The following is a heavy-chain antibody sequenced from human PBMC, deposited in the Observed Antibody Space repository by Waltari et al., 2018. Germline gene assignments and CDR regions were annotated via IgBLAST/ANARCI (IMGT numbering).Heavy chain of an antibody. CDR1: GFTFSRYW. J-gene: IGHJ6*02. CDR2: INSDGSDT. D-gene: IGHD6-13*01. CDR3: ARVARKTYSSPVPGRDYYYGMDV. Sequence: EEQLVESGGGLIQPGESLRVSCPVSGFTFSRYWMNWVRHAPGKGLVWVARINSDGSDTSYADSVKGRFTISRDNAKNTVYLQTKSLRAEDTAVYYCARVARKTYSSPVPGRDYYYGMDVWGLGTTVTVSS. V-gene: IGHV3-74*01.